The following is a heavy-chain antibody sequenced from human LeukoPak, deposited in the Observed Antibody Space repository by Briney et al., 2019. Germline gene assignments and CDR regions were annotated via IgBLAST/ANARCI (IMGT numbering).Heavy chain of an antibody. V-gene: IGHV4-59*08. CDR2: IYYSGST. J-gene: IGHJ6*02. CDR3: ARQEGTTAVRPGYYYGMDV. CDR1: GGSISSYY. D-gene: IGHD4-23*01. Sequence: SGTLSLTCTVSGGSISSYYWSWIRQPPGKGLEWIGYIYYSGSTNYNPSLKSRVTISVDTSKNQFSLKLSSVTAADTAVYYCARQEGTTAVRPGYYYGMDVWGQGTTVTVSS.